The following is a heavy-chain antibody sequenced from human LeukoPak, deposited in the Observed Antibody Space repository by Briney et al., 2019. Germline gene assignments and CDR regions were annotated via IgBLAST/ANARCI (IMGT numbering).Heavy chain of an antibody. CDR2: ISYDGSNK. J-gene: IGHJ6*02. CDR3: ARMYYDFWSGRHYYYGMDV. V-gene: IGHV3-30*03. CDR1: GFTFSSYG. Sequence: GGSLRLSCAASGFTFSSYGMHWVRQAPGKGLEWVAVISYDGSNKYYADSVKGRFTISRDNSKNTLYLQMNSLRAEDTAVYYCARMYYDFWSGRHYYYGMDVWGQGTTVTVSS. D-gene: IGHD3-3*01.